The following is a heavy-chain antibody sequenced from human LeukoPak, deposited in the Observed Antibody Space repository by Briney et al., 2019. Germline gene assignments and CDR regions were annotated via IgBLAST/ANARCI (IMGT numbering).Heavy chain of an antibody. D-gene: IGHD3-22*01. CDR3: ARDPGSSGLWDYYYGMDV. CDR1: GGTFSSYA. Sequence: GSSVKVSCKASGGTFSSYAISWVRQAPGQGLEWMGRVIPILGIANYAQKFQGRVTITADKSTSTAYMELSSLRSEDTAVYYCARDPGSSGLWDYYYGMDVWGQGTMVTVSS. J-gene: IGHJ6*02. V-gene: IGHV1-69*04. CDR2: VIPILGIA.